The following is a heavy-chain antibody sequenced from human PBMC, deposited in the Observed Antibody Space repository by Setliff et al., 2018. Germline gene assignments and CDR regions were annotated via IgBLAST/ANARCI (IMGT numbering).Heavy chain of an antibody. D-gene: IGHD1-26*01. CDR3: ARDNTMVGATDY. J-gene: IGHJ4*02. V-gene: IGHV4-61*02. CDR1: GGSISSGTYY. CDR2: LHTSGSI. Sequence: PSETLSLTCTVSGGSISSGTYYWSWIRQPAGKGLEWIGRLHTSGSIDYNPSLKSRVTISVDTSKNQFSLRLWSVTAADTAVYFCARDNTMVGATDYWGLGTLVTVSS.